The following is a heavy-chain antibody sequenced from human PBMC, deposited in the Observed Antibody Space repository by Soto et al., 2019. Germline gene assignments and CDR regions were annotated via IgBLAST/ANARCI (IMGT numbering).Heavy chain of an antibody. CDR2: ISSSGSSI. D-gene: IGHD3-10*01. V-gene: IGHV3-11*01. Sequence: QVQLVESGGGLVKPRGSLRLSCAASGLTCSDCYMNWIRQVPGKGLEWVSYISSSGSSINYAGSVKGRFTISRDNVKNSLYLQMNSLRAEDTAMYYCARVRFGEWGYAMDVWGQGTTVTVSS. CDR3: ARVRFGEWGYAMDV. CDR1: GLTCSDCY. J-gene: IGHJ6*02.